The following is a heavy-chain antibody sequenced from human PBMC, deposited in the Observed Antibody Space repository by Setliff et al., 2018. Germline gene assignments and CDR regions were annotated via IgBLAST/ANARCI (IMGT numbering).Heavy chain of an antibody. CDR2: IYVTEST. CDR3: AASRAYTGAVEEWFLLKTFDF. Sequence: SETLSLTCTVSGDSISNYYWNWIRQPAGKGLEWIGRIYVTESTKYNPSLKSRVTLSIXXXKNQFSLKLSSVTAXDAALYYCAASRAYTGAVEEWFLLKTFDFWGQGSPVTVSS. V-gene: IGHV4-4*07. J-gene: IGHJ4*02. D-gene: IGHD3-10*01. CDR1: GDSISNYY.